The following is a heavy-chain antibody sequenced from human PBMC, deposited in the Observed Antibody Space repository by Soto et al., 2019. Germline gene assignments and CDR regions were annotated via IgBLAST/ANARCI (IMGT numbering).Heavy chain of an antibody. CDR1: GESISSSSYY. CDR3: ARYTFGHDREYHYAMDV. D-gene: IGHD3-10*02. V-gene: IGHV4-39*01. Sequence: SETLSLTCIVSGESISSSSYYWGWIRQPPGKGLEWIGSIYHSGRTYYNPSLKSRVSISIDTSKNQFSLKLTSVTAADTAVFYCARYTFGHDREYHYAMDVWGQGTTVTVSS. CDR2: IYHSGRT. J-gene: IGHJ6*02.